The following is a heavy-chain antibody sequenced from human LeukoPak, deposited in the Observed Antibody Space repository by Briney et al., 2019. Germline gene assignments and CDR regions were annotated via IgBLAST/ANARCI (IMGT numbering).Heavy chain of an antibody. CDR3: AKDKYYDSSGYSTLDY. CDR1: GFTFDDYA. CDR2: ISWNSGSI. Sequence: PGGSLRLSCAASGFTFDDYAMHWVRQAPGKGLEWVSGISWNSGSIGYADSVKGRFTISRDNAKNPLYLQMNSLRAEDTALYYCAKDKYYDSSGYSTLDYWGQGTLVTVSS. D-gene: IGHD3-22*01. V-gene: IGHV3-9*01. J-gene: IGHJ4*02.